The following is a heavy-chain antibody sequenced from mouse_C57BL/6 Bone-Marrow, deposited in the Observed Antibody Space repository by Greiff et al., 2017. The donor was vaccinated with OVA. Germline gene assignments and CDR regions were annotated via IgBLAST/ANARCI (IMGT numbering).Heavy chain of an antibody. J-gene: IGHJ2*01. Sequence: VQLQQSGAELVRPGASVKLSCTASGFNIKDDYMHWVKQRPEQGLEWIGWIDPENGDTEYASKFQGKATITADTSSNTAYLQLSSLTSEDTAVYYCTTGYYDYDEGDYWGQGTTRTVSS. V-gene: IGHV14-4*01. D-gene: IGHD2-4*01. CDR3: TTGYYDYDEGDY. CDR2: IDPENGDT. CDR1: GFNIKDDY.